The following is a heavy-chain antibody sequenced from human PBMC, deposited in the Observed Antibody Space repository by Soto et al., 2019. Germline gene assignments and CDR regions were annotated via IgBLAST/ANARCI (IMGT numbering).Heavy chain of an antibody. J-gene: IGHJ4*02. CDR1: GFTFTSSA. CDR2: IVVGSGNT. D-gene: IGHD6-13*01. V-gene: IGHV1-58*01. Sequence: EASVKVSCKASGFTFTSSAVQWVRQARGQRLEWIGWIVVGSGNTNYAQKFQERVTITRDMSTSTAYMELSSLRSEDTAVYYCAAFSRGYSSSWHFDYWGQGTLVTVSS. CDR3: AAFSRGYSSSWHFDY.